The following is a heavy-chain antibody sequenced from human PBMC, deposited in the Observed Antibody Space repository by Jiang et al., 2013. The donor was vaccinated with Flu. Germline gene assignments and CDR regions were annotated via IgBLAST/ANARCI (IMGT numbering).Heavy chain of an antibody. D-gene: IGHD3-10*01. Sequence: GWVRQMPGKGLEWMGIIYPDDSDTRYSPSFQGQVTISADKSISTAYLQWSSLKASDTATYYCAGSRGYYYGFHDWGQGTLVTVSS. CDR3: AGSRGYYYGFHD. V-gene: IGHV5-51*01. J-gene: IGHJ4*02. CDR2: IYPDDSDT.